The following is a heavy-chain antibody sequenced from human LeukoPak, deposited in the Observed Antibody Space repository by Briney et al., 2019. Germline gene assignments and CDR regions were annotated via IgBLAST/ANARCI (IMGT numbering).Heavy chain of an antibody. V-gene: IGHV3-23*01. CDR1: GFTVSSNY. D-gene: IGHD3-10*01. CDR3: AKLIDGSGSYYNVGIGY. CDR2: ISGSGGST. J-gene: IGHJ4*02. Sequence: GGSLRLSCAASGFTVSSNYMSWVRQAPGKGLEWVSAISGSGGSTYYADSVKGRFTISRDNSKNTLYLQMNSLRAEDTAVYYCAKLIDGSGSYYNVGIGYWGQGTLVTVSS.